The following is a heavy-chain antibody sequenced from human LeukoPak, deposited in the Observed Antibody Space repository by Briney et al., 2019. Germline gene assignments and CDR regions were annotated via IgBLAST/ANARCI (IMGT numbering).Heavy chain of an antibody. Sequence: PGGSLRLSCTASKFTFSNYGMQWVRQAPGKGLEWVAVISSDGGTKYYADSVKGRFTLSRDNSRNTLYLQMNSLRGDDTAVYYCAKDVGKWESLHFFDYWGQGTLVTVSS. CDR2: ISSDGGTK. CDR1: KFTFSNYG. V-gene: IGHV3-30*18. D-gene: IGHD1-26*01. J-gene: IGHJ4*02. CDR3: AKDVGKWESLHFFDY.